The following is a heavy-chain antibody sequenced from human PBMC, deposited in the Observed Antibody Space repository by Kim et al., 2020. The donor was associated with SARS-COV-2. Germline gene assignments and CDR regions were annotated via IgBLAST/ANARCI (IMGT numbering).Heavy chain of an antibody. CDR2: ISGSGGST. CDR3: AKEHGSSGWYDWYFDL. Sequence: GGSLRLSCAASGFTFSSYAMSWVRQAPGKGLEWVSAISGSGGSTYYADSGKGRFTISRDNSNNTQYLQINSLRAEDTAVYYCAKEHGSSGWYDWYFDLLGRGTLVTVSS. V-gene: IGHV3-23*01. CDR1: GFTFSSYA. D-gene: IGHD6-19*01. J-gene: IGHJ2*01.